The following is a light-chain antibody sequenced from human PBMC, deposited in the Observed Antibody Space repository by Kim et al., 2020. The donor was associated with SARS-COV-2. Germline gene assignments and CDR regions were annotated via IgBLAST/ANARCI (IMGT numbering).Light chain of an antibody. Sequence: GPRVTISCSGSSSNIGSNNVNWYQHLPGTAPKLLIYSNNQRPSGVPDRFSGSKSDTSASLAISGLQSEDETDYYCAAWDDSLDAWVFGGGTQLTVL. V-gene: IGLV1-44*01. CDR2: SNN. CDR1: SSNIGSNN. CDR3: AAWDDSLDAWV. J-gene: IGLJ3*02.